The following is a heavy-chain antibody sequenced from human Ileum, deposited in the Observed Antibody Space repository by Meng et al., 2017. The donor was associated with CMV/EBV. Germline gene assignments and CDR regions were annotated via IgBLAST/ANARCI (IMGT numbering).Heavy chain of an antibody. CDR1: GFSFSNYE. J-gene: IGHJ6*02. Sequence: GSLRLSCEASGFSFSNYEMHWVRQAPGKGLEWVSYISSSGSTIYYADSVKGRFTVSRDNAKNSLYLQMNSLRVEDTAVYYCAREVAAVYSYYGMDVWGQGTTVTVSS. V-gene: IGHV3-48*03. CDR2: ISSSGSTI. CDR3: AREVAAVYSYYGMDV. D-gene: IGHD2-15*01.